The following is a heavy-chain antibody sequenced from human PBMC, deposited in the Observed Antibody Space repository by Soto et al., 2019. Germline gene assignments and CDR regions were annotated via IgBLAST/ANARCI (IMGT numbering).Heavy chain of an antibody. CDR2: ISFGGGNT. CDR3: VRVPAAAGKAGFYYFDS. V-gene: IGHV3-23*01. D-gene: IGHD6-13*01. CDR1: GFTFSDYA. Sequence: GGSLRLSCAVSGFTFSDYAMTWVRQAPGKGLEWVATISFGGGNTYYADSVKGRFTTSRDNAKNSLYQQMNSLRAEDTAVYYCVRVPAAAGKAGFYYFDSWGQGTLVTVSS. J-gene: IGHJ4*02.